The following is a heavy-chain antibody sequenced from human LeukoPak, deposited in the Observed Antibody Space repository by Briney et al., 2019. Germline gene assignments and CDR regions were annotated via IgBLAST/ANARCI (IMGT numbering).Heavy chain of an antibody. D-gene: IGHD4-17*01. J-gene: IGHJ4*02. Sequence: GGSLRLSCEASGFTFSSYAMSWVRQAPGKGLEWVSSITGSGGDTYCADSVKGRFTISRDNSKNTLYLQMNSLRAEDTAVYYCATYTVTPRHFDYWGQGTLVTVSS. CDR2: ITGSGGDT. V-gene: IGHV3-23*01. CDR3: ATYTVTPRHFDY. CDR1: GFTFSSYA.